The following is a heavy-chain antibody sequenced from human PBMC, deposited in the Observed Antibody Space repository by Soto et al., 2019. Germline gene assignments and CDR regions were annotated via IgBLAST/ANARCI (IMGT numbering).Heavy chain of an antibody. D-gene: IGHD3-10*01. V-gene: IGHV3-30-3*01. Sequence: QVQLVESGGGVVQPGRSLRLSCAASGFTFISYAMHWVRQAPVKGLEWVAVISFDGSTEYYADSVKGRFTISRDNSKNTVYLQMNCLRSEETAVYYCARSRHGSGSYTHCYYGLDVWGQGTTVTVS. J-gene: IGHJ6*02. CDR1: GFTFISYA. CDR3: ARSRHGSGSYTHCYYGLDV. CDR2: ISFDGSTE.